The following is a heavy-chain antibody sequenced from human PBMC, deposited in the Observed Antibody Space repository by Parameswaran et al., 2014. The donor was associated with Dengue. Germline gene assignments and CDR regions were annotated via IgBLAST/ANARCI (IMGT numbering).Heavy chain of an antibody. J-gene: IGHJ3*02. CDR2: IYYSGST. V-gene: IGHV4-31*02. CDR3: ARDYYDSNDAFDI. D-gene: IGHD3-22*01. Sequence: RWIRQPPGKGLEWIGYIYYSGSTYYNPSLKSRVTISVDTSKNQFSLKLSSVTAADTAVYYCARDYYDSNDAFDIWGQGTMVTVSS.